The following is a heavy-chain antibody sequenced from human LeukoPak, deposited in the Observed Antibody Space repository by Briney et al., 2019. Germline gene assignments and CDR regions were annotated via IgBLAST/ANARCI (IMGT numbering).Heavy chain of an antibody. CDR3: ARDCTGGTCYDAFDI. CDR2: ISYDGSNQ. Sequence: TGGSLRLSCAASGFTFSSYGMHWVRQARGKGLEWVTLISYDGSNQYYADSVKGRFTISRDNSKNTLYLQMNSLRAGDTAVYYCARDCTGGTCYDAFDIWGQGTMVTVSS. V-gene: IGHV3-30*03. D-gene: IGHD2-15*01. J-gene: IGHJ3*02. CDR1: GFTFSSYG.